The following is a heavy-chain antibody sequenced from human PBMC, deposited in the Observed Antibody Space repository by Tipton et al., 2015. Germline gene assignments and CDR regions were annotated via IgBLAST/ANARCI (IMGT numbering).Heavy chain of an antibody. D-gene: IGHD4-23*01. CDR3: ARARGRHGGLFDS. CDR1: GGSISSYY. J-gene: IGHJ4*02. Sequence: TLSLTCTVSGGSISSYYWSWIRQSPGMGLEWIGYVYFTGTTNYNPSFKSRVTISVDTSKTQFSLKMSSVTASDTAVYYCARARGRHGGLFDSWGQGILVTVSS. V-gene: IGHV4-59*01. CDR2: VYFTGTT.